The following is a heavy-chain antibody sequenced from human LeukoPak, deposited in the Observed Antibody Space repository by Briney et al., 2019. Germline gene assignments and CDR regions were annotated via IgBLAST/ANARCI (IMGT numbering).Heavy chain of an antibody. V-gene: IGHV1-69*04. Sequence: SVKVSCKASGGTFSSYAISWVRQAPGQGLEWMGRIIPILGIANYAQKFQGRVTITADKSTSTAHMELSSLRSEDTAVYYCARDLTTSMGMDVWGQGTAVTVSS. CDR1: GGTFSSYA. J-gene: IGHJ6*02. CDR2: IIPILGIA. CDR3: ARDLTTSMGMDV. D-gene: IGHD2/OR15-2a*01.